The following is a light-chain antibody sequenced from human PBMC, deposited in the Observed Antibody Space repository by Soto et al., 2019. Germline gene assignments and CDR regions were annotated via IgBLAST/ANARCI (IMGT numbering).Light chain of an antibody. Sequence: DLQMTQSPSTLPASIGDSVTVXXRASQSIRSWLAWYQEKPGQAPXPLMYKASLLETRVPSRFSGSASLTEFTLTISSLQTDDFGTYSCQQYNRHPWTFGQGTRWIS. CDR3: QQYNRHPWT. CDR1: QSIRSW. J-gene: IGKJ1*01. V-gene: IGKV1-5*03. CDR2: KAS.